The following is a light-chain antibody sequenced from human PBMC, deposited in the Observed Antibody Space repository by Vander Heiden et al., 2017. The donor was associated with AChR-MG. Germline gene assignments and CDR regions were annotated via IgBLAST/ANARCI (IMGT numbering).Light chain of an antibody. CDR3: AAWDDSLRAMV. CDR1: SNVGKNP. Sequence: SNVGKNPVNWYQVSPGSAPRLVGNTEAQRPSGVSDRFSGASTVLVISDLQSEDEADYYCAAWDDSLRAMVFGGGTRVTV. V-gene: IGLV1-44*01. CDR2: TEA. J-gene: IGLJ2*01.